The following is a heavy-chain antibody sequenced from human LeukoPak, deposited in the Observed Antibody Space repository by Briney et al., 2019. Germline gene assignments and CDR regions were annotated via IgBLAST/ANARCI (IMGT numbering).Heavy chain of an antibody. V-gene: IGHV4-39*07. Sequence: SETLSLTCTVSGGSISNSLYYWDWIRQPPGKGLEWIGSITYSGSSYYNPSLKSRVTISVDTSKNQFSLKLSSVTAADTAVYYCARSIAAAGYDYWGQGTLVTVSS. CDR1: GGSISNSLYY. J-gene: IGHJ4*02. D-gene: IGHD6-13*01. CDR3: ARSIAAAGYDY. CDR2: ITYSGSS.